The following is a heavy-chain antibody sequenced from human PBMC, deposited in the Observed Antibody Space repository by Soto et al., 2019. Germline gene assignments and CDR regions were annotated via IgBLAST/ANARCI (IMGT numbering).Heavy chain of an antibody. J-gene: IGHJ4*02. CDR3: ARVPSEIYYDSSGYLDY. CDR2: IYYSGST. CDR1: GGSISSGDYY. D-gene: IGHD3-22*01. V-gene: IGHV4-30-4*01. Sequence: QVQLQESGPGLVKPSQTLSLTCTVSGGSISSGDYYWSWIRQPPGKGLEWIGYIYYSGSTYYNPSLKSRVTISVDTSKNQFSLKLSSVTAADTAVYYCARVPSEIYYDSSGYLDYWGQGTLVTVSS.